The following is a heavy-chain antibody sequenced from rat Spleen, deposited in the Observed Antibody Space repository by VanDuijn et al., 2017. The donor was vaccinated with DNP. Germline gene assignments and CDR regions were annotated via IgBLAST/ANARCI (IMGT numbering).Heavy chain of an antibody. V-gene: IGHV5-25*01. CDR1: GFTFSDYN. J-gene: IGHJ2*01. Sequence: EVQLVESGGGLVQPGRSLKLSCTVSGFTFSDYNMAWVRQAPKKGLEWVASITTSGDSTSSPDSVKGRFTISRDNAKNTLYLQMNSLRSEDTATYYCARGGRSYFDYWGQGVMVTVSS. D-gene: IGHD1-11*01. CDR3: ARGGRSYFDY. CDR2: ITTSGDST.